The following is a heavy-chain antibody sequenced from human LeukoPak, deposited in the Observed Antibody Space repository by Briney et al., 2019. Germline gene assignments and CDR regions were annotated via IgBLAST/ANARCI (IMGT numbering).Heavy chain of an antibody. D-gene: IGHD2-15*01. CDR3: ARDRGGTYCSGGTCYHYYYYMDV. J-gene: IGHJ6*03. CDR1: GYIFTVYY. Sequence: ASVKVSCKASGYIFTVYYMHWVRQAPGQGLEWMGWINPNSGGTNYAQTFQGRVTMTRDTSISTAYMELSRLRSDDTAVYYCARDRGGTYCSGGTCYHYYYYMDVWGKGTTVTVSS. V-gene: IGHV1-2*02. CDR2: INPNSGGT.